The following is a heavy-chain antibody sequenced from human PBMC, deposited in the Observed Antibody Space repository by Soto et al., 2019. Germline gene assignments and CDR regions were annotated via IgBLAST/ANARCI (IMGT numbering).Heavy chain of an antibody. CDR3: ARSTPVPAAIGFDP. CDR2: IYYSGST. J-gene: IGHJ5*02. V-gene: IGHV4-59*01. D-gene: IGHD2-2*01. Sequence: SETLSLTCTVSGGSISSYYWSWIRQPPGKGLEWIGYIYYSGSTNYNPSLKSRVTISVDTSKNQFSLKLSSVTAADTAVYYCARSTPVPAAIGFDPWGQGTLVTVSS. CDR1: GGSISSYY.